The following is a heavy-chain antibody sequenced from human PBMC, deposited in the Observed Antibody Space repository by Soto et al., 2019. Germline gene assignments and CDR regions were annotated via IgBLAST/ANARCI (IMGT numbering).Heavy chain of an antibody. V-gene: IGHV3-30*18. CDR2: ISYDGSNK. J-gene: IGHJ5*02. CDR3: AKDFREYYESWFDP. Sequence: GGSLRLSCAASGFTFSSYGMHWVRQAPGKGLEWVAVISYDGSNKYYADSVKGRFTISRDNSKNTLYLQMNSLRAEDTAVYYCAKDFREYYESWFDPWGQGTLVTVSS. D-gene: IGHD3-22*01. CDR1: GFTFSSYG.